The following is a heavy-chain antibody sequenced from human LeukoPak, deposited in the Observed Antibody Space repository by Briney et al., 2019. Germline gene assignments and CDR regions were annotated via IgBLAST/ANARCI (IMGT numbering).Heavy chain of an antibody. D-gene: IGHD6-25*01. CDR1: VDFVISYL. J-gene: IGHJ3*02. Sequence: SGTLSLTRIFSVDFVISYLWSCIRRPAGKGLEGIGRIHTSGSTSYNPSLSSRNTTSLDPYKNHYSLKLSSVTAADSAVYYYAKTQRRALSCAFDIWGNGTVVTVSS. CDR3: AKTQRRALSCAFDI. V-gene: IGHV4-4*07. CDR2: IHTSGST.